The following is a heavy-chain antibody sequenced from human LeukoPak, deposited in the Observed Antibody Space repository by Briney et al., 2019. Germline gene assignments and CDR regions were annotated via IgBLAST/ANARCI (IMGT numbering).Heavy chain of an antibody. CDR3: ARVSGSGDYFDY. J-gene: IGHJ4*02. CDR2: IIPSGGST. CDR1: GYTFTSYC. V-gene: IGHV1-46*01. D-gene: IGHD3-10*01. Sequence: ASVKVSCKASGYTFTSYCMHWVRQAPGQGLEWMGIIIPSGGSTSYAQKFQGRVTVTRDTSTSTVYMELSSLRSEDTAVYYCARVSGSGDYFDYWGQGTLVTVSP.